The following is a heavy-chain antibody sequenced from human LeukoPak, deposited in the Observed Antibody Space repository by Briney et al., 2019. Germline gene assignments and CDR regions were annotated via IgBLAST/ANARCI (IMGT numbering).Heavy chain of an antibody. J-gene: IGHJ4*02. Sequence: PGGSLRLSCAASGFTFSNYAMSWVRQAPGKGLEWVSVISGSGGSTYYADSVKGRFTISRDNSKNTLYLQMNILRAEDTAVYHCAKRYYDSSGYYLFDYWGQGTLVTVSS. CDR1: GFTFSNYA. CDR2: ISGSGGST. CDR3: AKRYYDSSGYYLFDY. V-gene: IGHV3-23*01. D-gene: IGHD3-22*01.